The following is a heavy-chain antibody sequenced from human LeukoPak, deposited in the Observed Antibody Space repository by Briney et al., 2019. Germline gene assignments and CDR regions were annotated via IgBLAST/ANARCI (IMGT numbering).Heavy chain of an antibody. Sequence: PGGSLRLSCAASGFTFSSYAMSWVRQAPGKGLEWVSYISSSGTTIYYADSVKGRFTISRDNAKNSLYLQMNSLRAEDTALYYCASEGDFSNWFDPWGQGTLVTVSS. CDR3: ASEGDFSNWFDP. J-gene: IGHJ5*02. V-gene: IGHV3-48*03. D-gene: IGHD2-21*02. CDR1: GFTFSSYA. CDR2: ISSSGTTI.